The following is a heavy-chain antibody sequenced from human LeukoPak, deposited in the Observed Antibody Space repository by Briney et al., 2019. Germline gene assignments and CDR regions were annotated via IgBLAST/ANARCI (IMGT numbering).Heavy chain of an antibody. CDR3: ARVDGDYGCFDY. D-gene: IGHD4-17*01. J-gene: IGHJ4*02. CDR2: IYHSGST. Sequence: SQTLSLTCAVSGGSISSGGYSWSWIRQPPGKGLEWIEYIYHSGSTYYNPSLKSRVTISVDRSKNQFSLKLSSVTAADTAVYYCARVDGDYGCFDYWGQGTLVTVSS. V-gene: IGHV4-30-2*01. CDR1: GGSISSGGYS.